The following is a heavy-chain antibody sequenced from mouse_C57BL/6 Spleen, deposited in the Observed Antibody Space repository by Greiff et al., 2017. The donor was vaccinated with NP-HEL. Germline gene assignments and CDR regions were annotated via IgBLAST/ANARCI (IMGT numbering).Heavy chain of an antibody. Sequence: EVKLQESGPGLVKPSQSLSLTCSVTGYSITSGYYWNWIRQFPGNKLEWMGYISYDGSNNYNPSLKNRISITRDTSKNQFFLKLNSVTTEDTATYYCARDLDSSGLYYYAMDYWGQGTSVTVSS. CDR2: ISYDGSN. CDR3: ARDLDSSGLYYYAMDY. J-gene: IGHJ4*01. V-gene: IGHV3-6*01. D-gene: IGHD3-2*02. CDR1: GYSITSGYY.